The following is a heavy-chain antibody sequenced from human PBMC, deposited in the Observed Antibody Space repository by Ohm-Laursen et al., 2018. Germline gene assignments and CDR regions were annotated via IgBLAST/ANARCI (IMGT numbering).Heavy chain of an antibody. J-gene: IGHJ4*02. CDR2: LTTGGGST. CDR3: AKGKLAHCSGATCYPFDY. Sequence: SLRLSCSASGFTFSSYDMTWVRQAPGKGLEWVSCLTTGGGSTYYADSVKGRFTISRDNSKNTLYLQMNSLRADDTAVYYCAKGKLAHCSGATCYPFDYWGQGTLVTVSS. CDR1: GFTFSSYD. V-gene: IGHV3-23*01. D-gene: IGHD2-15*01.